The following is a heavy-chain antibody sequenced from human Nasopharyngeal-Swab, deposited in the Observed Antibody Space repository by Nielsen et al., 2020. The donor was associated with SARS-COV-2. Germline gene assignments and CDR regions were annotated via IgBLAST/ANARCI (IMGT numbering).Heavy chain of an antibody. D-gene: IGHD6-6*01. Sequence: GGSLRLSCAASGFTFSSYWMHWVRQAPGKGLVWVSRINSDGRSTNYADSVKGRFTISRDNAKNTLYLQTNSLRAEDTAVYYCARGQVSNYYYMDVWGKGTTVTVSS. V-gene: IGHV3-74*01. CDR1: GFTFSSYW. J-gene: IGHJ6*03. CDR2: INSDGRST. CDR3: ARGQVSNYYYMDV.